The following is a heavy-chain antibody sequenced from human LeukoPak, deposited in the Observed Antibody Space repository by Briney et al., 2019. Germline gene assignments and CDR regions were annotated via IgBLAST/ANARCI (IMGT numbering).Heavy chain of an antibody. CDR3: AREQTNCGGDCWDY. Sequence: GGSLRLSCAASGFTYSTYSMNWVRQAPGKGLEWVSYISRSGTIYYADSVKGRFTISRDNAKNSLYLQMNSLRAEDTAVYYCAREQTNCGGDCWDYWGQGTLVTVSS. V-gene: IGHV3-48*01. CDR2: ISRSGTI. D-gene: IGHD2-21*01. CDR1: GFTYSTYS. J-gene: IGHJ4*02.